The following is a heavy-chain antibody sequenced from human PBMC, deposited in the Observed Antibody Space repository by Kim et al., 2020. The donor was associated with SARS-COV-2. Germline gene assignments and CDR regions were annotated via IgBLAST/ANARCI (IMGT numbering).Heavy chain of an antibody. Sequence: STYYNPSLKSRVTISVDTSKNQFSLKLSSVTAADTAVYYCARREDDAFDIWGQGTMVTVSS. CDR2: ST. V-gene: IGHV4-39*01. CDR3: ARREDDAFDI. D-gene: IGHD1-26*01. J-gene: IGHJ3*02.